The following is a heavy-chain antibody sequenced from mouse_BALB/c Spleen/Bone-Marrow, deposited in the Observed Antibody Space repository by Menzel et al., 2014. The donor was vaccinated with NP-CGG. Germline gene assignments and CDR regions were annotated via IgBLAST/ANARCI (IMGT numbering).Heavy chain of an antibody. D-gene: IGHD2-4*01. CDR1: GYAFTDRW. CDR2: IDTSDSYT. J-gene: IGHJ4*01. Sequence: QVQLQQPGTGPVMPGASVKMSCKASGYAFTDRWIHWVKQRPGQGLEWIGAIDTSDSYTNYNQKFKGKATLTVDESSSTAYIHLSSLTSEDSAVYYCARGGDDFSLDYWGQRTSVTVSS. CDR3: ARGGDDFSLDY. V-gene: IGHV1-69*01.